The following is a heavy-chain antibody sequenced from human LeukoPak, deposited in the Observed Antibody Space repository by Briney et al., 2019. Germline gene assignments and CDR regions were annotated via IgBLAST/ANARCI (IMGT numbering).Heavy chain of an antibody. CDR2: TNSDGSSI. V-gene: IGHV3-74*01. CDR3: ARDRGSSATWFDP. CDR1: GFTFSTYW. Sequence: PGRSLRLSCATSGFTFSTYWMHWVRQAPGKGLVWVSRTNSDGSSISYADSVKGRFTISRDNAKNTLYLQMNSLRVEDTAVYYCARDRGSSATWFDPWGQGTLVTVSS. D-gene: IGHD6-6*01. J-gene: IGHJ5*02.